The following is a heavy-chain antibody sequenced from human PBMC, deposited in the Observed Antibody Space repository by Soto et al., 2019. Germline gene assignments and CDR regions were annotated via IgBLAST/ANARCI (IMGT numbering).Heavy chain of an antibody. J-gene: IGHJ4*02. Sequence: QVQLVESGGGVVQPGRSLRLSCAASGFTFSSYAMHWVRQAPGKGLEWVAVISYDGSNKYYADSVKGRFTISRDNSKNTLYLQMNSLRAEDTAVYYCAKAGGTTTVTFFDYWGQGTLVTVSS. V-gene: IGHV3-30-3*01. CDR2: ISYDGSNK. CDR3: AKAGGTTTVTFFDY. CDR1: GFTFSSYA. D-gene: IGHD4-17*01.